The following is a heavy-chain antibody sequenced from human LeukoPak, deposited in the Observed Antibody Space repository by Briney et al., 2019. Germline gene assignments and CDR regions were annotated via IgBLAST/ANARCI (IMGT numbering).Heavy chain of an antibody. CDR1: GFTLTNYA. J-gene: IGHJ6*03. Sequence: PGRSLRLSCAVSGFTLTNYALHWVRQAPGKGLEWVALISKDGINKYYANSVTGRFTISRDISNNTLDLQMNSLRGEDTAVYYCARLAGIKFYIYNYIDVWGKGTTVTVSS. D-gene: IGHD1-1*01. CDR2: ISKDGINK. V-gene: IGHV3-30*01. CDR3: ARLAGIKFYIYNYIDV.